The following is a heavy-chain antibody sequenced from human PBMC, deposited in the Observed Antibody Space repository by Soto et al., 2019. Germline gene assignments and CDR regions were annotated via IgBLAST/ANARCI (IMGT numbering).Heavy chain of an antibody. D-gene: IGHD3-22*01. CDR1: GFTFSSYA. V-gene: IGHV3-23*01. CDR2: ISGSGGST. CDR3: AKCYDSSGSTFDY. J-gene: IGHJ4*02. Sequence: GGSLRLSCAASGFTFSSYAMSWVRQAPGKGLEWVSAISGSGGSTYYADSVKGRFTISRDNSKNTLYLQMNSPRAEDTAVYYCAKCYDSSGSTFDYWGQGTLVTVSS.